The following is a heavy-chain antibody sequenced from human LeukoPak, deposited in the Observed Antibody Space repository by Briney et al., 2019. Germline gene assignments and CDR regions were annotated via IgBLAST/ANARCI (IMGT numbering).Heavy chain of an antibody. D-gene: IGHD3-10*01. J-gene: IGHJ4*02. Sequence: SVKVSCKASGGTFSSYAISWVRQAPGQWLEWMGRIIPILGIANYAQKFQGRVTITADKSTSTAYMELSSLRSEDTAVYYCAREGYGSSFIGYWGQGTLVTVSS. V-gene: IGHV1-69*04. CDR2: IIPILGIA. CDR1: GGTFSSYA. CDR3: AREGYGSSFIGY.